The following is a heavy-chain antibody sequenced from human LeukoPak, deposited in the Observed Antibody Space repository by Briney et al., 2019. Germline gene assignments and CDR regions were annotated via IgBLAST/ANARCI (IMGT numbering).Heavy chain of an antibody. V-gene: IGHV3-7*04. CDR1: GFTFSSYW. Sequence: GGSLRLSCAASGFTFSSYWMSCVRQAPGKGLEWVANIKQDGSEKYYVDSVKGRFNISRDNAKNSLYLQMNSLRAEDTAVYYCARDGDILTGYYLDYWGQGTLVTVSS. CDR3: ARDGDILTGYYLDY. CDR2: IKQDGSEK. J-gene: IGHJ4*02. D-gene: IGHD3-9*01.